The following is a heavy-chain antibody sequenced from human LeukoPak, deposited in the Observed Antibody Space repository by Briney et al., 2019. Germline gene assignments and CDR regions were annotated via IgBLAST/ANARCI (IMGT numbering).Heavy chain of an antibody. CDR3: ARAGEYCSSTSCYPIYYYYYYMDV. CDR1: GFTFSSYW. Sequence: GGSLRLSCAASGFTFSSYWMSWVRQAPGKGLEWVANIKQDGSEKYYVDSVKGRFTISRDNAKNSLYLQMNSLRSDDTAVYYCARAGEYCSSTSCYPIYYYYYYMDVWGKGTTVTVSS. V-gene: IGHV3-7*03. D-gene: IGHD2-2*01. J-gene: IGHJ6*03. CDR2: IKQDGSEK.